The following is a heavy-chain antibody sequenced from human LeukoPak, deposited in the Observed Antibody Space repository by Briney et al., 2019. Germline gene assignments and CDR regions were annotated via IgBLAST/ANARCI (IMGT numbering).Heavy chain of an antibody. CDR2: IIPIFGTA. J-gene: IGHJ6*03. Sequence: SVKVSCKASGGTFSSYAISWVRQAPGQGLEWMGGIIPIFGTANYAQKFQGRVTITADESTSTAYMELSSLRSEDTAVYYCARDGIVVVPADQAYYYYMDVWGKGTTVTVSS. CDR1: GGTFSSYA. V-gene: IGHV1-69*13. D-gene: IGHD2-2*01. CDR3: ARDGIVVVPADQAYYYYMDV.